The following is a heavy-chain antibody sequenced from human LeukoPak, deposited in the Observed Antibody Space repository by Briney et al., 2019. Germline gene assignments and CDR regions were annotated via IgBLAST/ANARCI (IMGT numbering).Heavy chain of an antibody. J-gene: IGHJ4*02. CDR3: AKGSGYYQGYFDY. V-gene: IGHV3-33*06. D-gene: IGHD3-22*01. CDR2: IWYDGSSK. Sequence: GGSLRLSRAATGVTFSTHGMHWVRPAPGKRLERVQVIWYDGSSKYYADAVKGRFTISRDNSKNTLYLQMNSLRAEDTAVYYCAKGSGYYQGYFDYWGQGTLVTVSS. CDR1: GVTFSTHG.